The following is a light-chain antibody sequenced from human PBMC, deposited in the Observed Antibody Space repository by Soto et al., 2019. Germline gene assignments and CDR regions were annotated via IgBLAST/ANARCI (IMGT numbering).Light chain of an antibody. Sequence: QSALTQPASVSGSPGQSIAISCTGTSTDVGNYNYVSWYQQHPGRAPQLMIYDVSNRPSGVSDRFSGSKSGNTASLTISGLQPEDEADYYCNSYTTSSTYVFGTGTKSPS. CDR3: NSYTTSSTYV. J-gene: IGLJ1*01. CDR2: DVS. V-gene: IGLV2-14*03. CDR1: STDVGNYNY.